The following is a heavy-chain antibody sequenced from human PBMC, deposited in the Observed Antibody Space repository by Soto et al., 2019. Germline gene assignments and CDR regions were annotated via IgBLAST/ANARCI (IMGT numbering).Heavy chain of an antibody. D-gene: IGHD1-7*01. Sequence: ASVKVSCKASGGTFSSYAISWVRQAPGQGLEWMGGIIPIFGTANYAQKFQGRVTITADESTSTAYMELSSLRSEDTAVYYCARGYNWNYRLRGNWFDPWGQGTLVTVSS. CDR1: GGTFSSYA. CDR3: ARGYNWNYRLRGNWFDP. J-gene: IGHJ5*02. CDR2: IIPIFGTA. V-gene: IGHV1-69*13.